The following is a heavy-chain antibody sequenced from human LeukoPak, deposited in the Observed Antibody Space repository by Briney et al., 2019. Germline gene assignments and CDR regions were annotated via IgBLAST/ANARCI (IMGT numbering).Heavy chain of an antibody. Sequence: SETLSLTCTVSGGSISSYYWSWIRQPPGKGLEWIGYIYYSGSTNYDPSLKSRVTISVDTSKNQFSLKLSSVTAADTAVYYCARVAKGFDYWGQGTLVTVSS. V-gene: IGHV4-59*01. CDR1: GGSISSYY. J-gene: IGHJ4*02. CDR2: IYYSGST. CDR3: ARVAKGFDY.